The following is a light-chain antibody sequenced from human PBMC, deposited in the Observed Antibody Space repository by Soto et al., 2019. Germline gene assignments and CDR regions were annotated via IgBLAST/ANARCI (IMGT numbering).Light chain of an antibody. CDR3: QQYGTSEII. J-gene: IGKJ5*01. CDR2: DAS. Sequence: VLTQSPAALSLSTGERATLSCRASQSVSSYLDWYQQKPGQDHRLLIYDASNRATCIRDRFSGSGSGTDVTLTISRLEPEDFAVFFCQQYGTSEIIFGQGTLL. CDR1: QSVSSY. V-gene: IGKV3-11*01.